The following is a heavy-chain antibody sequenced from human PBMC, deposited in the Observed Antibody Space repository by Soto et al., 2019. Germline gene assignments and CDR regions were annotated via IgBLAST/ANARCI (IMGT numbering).Heavy chain of an antibody. J-gene: IGHJ6*02. CDR2: MNPNSGNT. V-gene: IGHV1-8*01. CDR3: ARWPDGYYYYGMDV. Sequence: QVQLVQSGAEVKKPGASVKVSCKAFGYTFTSYDINWVRQATGQGLEWMGWMNPNSGNTGYAQKFQGRVTMTRNTSISTAYMELSSLRSEDTAVYYCARWPDGYYYYGMDVWGQGTTVTVSS. CDR1: GYTFTSYD.